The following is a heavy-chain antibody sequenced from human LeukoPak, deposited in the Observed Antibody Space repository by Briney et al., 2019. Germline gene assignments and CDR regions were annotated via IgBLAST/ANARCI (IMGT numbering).Heavy chain of an antibody. J-gene: IGHJ4*01. Sequence: ASVKVSCKASGYTFTGHYMHWVRQGPGQGPEWMGWINPKSGVTNYAQTFQGRVTMTRDTSISIVYMELSRLTLDDTAVYYCARALRYDDSSGYYAHWGQGTLVTVSS. CDR1: GYTFTGHY. V-gene: IGHV1-2*02. D-gene: IGHD3-22*01. CDR3: ARALRYDDSSGYYAH. CDR2: INPKSGVT.